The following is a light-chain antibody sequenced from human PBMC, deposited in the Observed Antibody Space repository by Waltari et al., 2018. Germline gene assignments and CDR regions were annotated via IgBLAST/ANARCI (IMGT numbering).Light chain of an antibody. CDR2: DVS. CDR1: SSDVGGYNY. J-gene: IGLJ3*02. Sequence: QSALTQPASGSGSPGQSSTISCTGTSSDVGGYNYVSWYQQHPGKAPKLMIYDVSKRPSGVSNRFSGSKSGNTASLPISGLQAEDEADYYCCSYAGSSRVFGGGTKLTVL. CDR3: CSYAGSSRV. V-gene: IGLV2-23*02.